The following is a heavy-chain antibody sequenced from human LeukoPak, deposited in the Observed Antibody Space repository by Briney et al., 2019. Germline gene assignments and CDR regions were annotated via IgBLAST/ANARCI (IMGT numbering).Heavy chain of an antibody. CDR2: ISWNSGSI. D-gene: IGHD6-13*01. CDR3: AKEYSSSWYGLDY. V-gene: IGHV3-9*01. CDR1: GFTFDDYA. Sequence: PGRSLRLSCAASGFTFDDYAMHWVRQAAGKGLEWVSGISWNSGSIGYADSVKGRFTISRDNAKNSLYLQMNSLRAEDTALYYCAKEYSSSWYGLDYWGQGTLITVSS. J-gene: IGHJ4*02.